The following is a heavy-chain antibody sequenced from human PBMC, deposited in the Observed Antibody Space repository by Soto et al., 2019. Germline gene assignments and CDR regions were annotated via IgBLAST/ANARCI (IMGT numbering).Heavy chain of an antibody. CDR1: GDSVSSNTAA. V-gene: IGHV6-1*01. J-gene: IGHJ4*02. D-gene: IGHD6-19*01. CDR3: VRGVAGSGFDL. Sequence: PSQTLSLTCVISGDSVSSNTAAWNWIRSSPSRGLEWLGRTYYRSNWRHDYAVSVKSRITVNPDTSKNHFSLQLNSVTPDDTAVYYCVRGVAGSGFDLWGQGTLVTVSS. CDR2: TYYRSNWRH.